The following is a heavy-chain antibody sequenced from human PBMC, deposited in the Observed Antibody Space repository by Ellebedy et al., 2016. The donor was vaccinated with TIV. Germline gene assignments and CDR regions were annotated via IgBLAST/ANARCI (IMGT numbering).Heavy chain of an antibody. CDR1: GETITSPDYF. V-gene: IGHV4-39*01. Sequence: GSLRLXXDVSGETITSPDYFWAWIRQPPGKGLEWIGSLYYSGHTYYNVALKSRLAISVDTSKNQLSLKLTSVTAADTAMYYCARGKIYCLNSKCYFRNWFDPWGQGTQVNVSA. J-gene: IGHJ5*02. CDR3: ARGKIYCLNSKCYFRNWFDP. CDR2: LYYSGHT. D-gene: IGHD2-15*01.